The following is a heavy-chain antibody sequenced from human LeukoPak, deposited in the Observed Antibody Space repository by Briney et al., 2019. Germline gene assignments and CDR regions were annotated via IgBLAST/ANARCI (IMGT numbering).Heavy chain of an antibody. CDR3: ARDDYGDLYYYYMDV. Sequence: PGGTLRLSCAASGFTFSNYAMNWVRQAPGKGLEWVSAISGSGGSTYYADSVKGRFTISRDNAKNSLYLQMNSLRAEDTAVYYCARDDYGDLYYYYMDVWGKGTTVTVSS. D-gene: IGHD4-17*01. CDR1: GFTFSNYA. V-gene: IGHV3-23*01. CDR2: ISGSGGST. J-gene: IGHJ6*03.